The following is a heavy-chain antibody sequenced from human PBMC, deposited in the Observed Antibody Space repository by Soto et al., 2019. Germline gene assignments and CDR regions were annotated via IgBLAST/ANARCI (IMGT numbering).Heavy chain of an antibody. CDR3: ARGRPQEWELLVQYFDH. CDR2: VYYSRST. Sequence: SETLSLTCTVSGGSVSNSYWDWIRQPPGKGLEWVAYVYYSRSTNYNPSLGSRVTISVDKSKNQFSLKMASVTGADTAVYYCARGRPQEWELLVQYFDHWGQGTLLTASS. D-gene: IGHD1-26*01. CDR1: GGSVSNSY. J-gene: IGHJ4*02. V-gene: IGHV4-59*02.